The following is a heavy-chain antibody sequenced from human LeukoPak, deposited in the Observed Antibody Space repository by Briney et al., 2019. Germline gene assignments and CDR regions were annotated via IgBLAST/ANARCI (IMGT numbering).Heavy chain of an antibody. J-gene: IGHJ6*04. V-gene: IGHV3-30*02. D-gene: IGHD3-10*02. CDR1: GFAFSSYG. CDR2: IHYDSTTE. Sequence: GGSLRLSCAASGFAFSSYGMHWVRQAPGKGLEWVAYIHYDSTTEDYADSVKGRFTISRDNAKNSLYLQMNSLRAEDTAVYYCAELGITMIGGVWGKGTTVTISS. CDR3: AELGITMIGGV.